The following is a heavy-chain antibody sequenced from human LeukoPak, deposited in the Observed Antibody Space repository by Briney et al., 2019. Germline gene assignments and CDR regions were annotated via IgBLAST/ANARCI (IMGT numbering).Heavy chain of an antibody. CDR3: AKSPLGLSIAKGYFDY. Sequence: PGGSLRLSCAASGFTFSSYTMSWVRQAPGKGLEWVSAISGSGGSTYYADSVKGRFTISRDNSKNTLYLQMNSLRAEDTAVYYCAKSPLGLSIAKGYFDYWGQGTLVTVSS. V-gene: IGHV3-23*01. J-gene: IGHJ4*02. CDR2: ISGSGGST. CDR1: GFTFSSYT. D-gene: IGHD3-16*02.